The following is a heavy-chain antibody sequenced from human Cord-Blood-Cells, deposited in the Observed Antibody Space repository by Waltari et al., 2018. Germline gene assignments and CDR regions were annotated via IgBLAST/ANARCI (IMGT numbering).Heavy chain of an antibody. CDR1: GYTFTSYD. CDR2: INPNRGNT. Sequence: QVQLVQAGAEVKKPGASVKVSCKASGYTFTSYDINWVRQATGQGLEWMGWINPNRGNTGYAQKFQCRGTITRNTSISTAYMELSSLRSEDTAVYYCARARQQLVLGYYYIDVWGKGTTVTVSS. J-gene: IGHJ6*03. CDR3: ARARQQLVLGYYYIDV. V-gene: IGHV1-8*03. D-gene: IGHD6-13*01.